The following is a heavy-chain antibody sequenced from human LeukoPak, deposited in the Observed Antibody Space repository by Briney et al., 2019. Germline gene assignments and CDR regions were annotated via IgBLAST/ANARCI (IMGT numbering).Heavy chain of an antibody. CDR1: GFTFDNYG. CDR3: AELGITMIGGV. J-gene: IGHJ6*04. Sequence: GGSLRLSCAASGFTFDNYGINWVRQAPGKGLEWVSRIHWNGGRTGYADSVKGRFTISRDNAKNSLYLQMNSPRAEDTAVYYCAELGITMIGGVWGKGTTVTISS. CDR2: IHWNGGRT. V-gene: IGHV3-20*04. D-gene: IGHD3-10*02.